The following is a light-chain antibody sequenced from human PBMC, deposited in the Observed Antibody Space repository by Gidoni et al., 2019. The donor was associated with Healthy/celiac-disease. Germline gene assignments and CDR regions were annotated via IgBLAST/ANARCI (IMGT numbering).Light chain of an antibody. Sequence: ELVFTQSPRTLSLSPGERATFSCSASQSVSSSYLAWYQQKTGQAHTLLIYGASSRATGIPDRFSGSGSGTDFTLTISRLEPEDFAVYYCQQYGSSPRTFGQGTKLEIK. CDR3: QQYGSSPRT. CDR1: QSVSSSY. CDR2: GAS. J-gene: IGKJ2*01. V-gene: IGKV3-20*01.